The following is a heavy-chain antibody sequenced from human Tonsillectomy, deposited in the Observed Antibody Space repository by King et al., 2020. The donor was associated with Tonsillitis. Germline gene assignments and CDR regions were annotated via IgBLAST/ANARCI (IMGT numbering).Heavy chain of an antibody. CDR1: GGFSSSHY. CDR2: IDYSGYT. J-gene: IGHJ4*02. Sequence: VQLQESGPGLVKPSETLSLTCTVSGGFSSSHYWTWIRQPPGKGLEWLGYIDYSGYTDYKSSLRGRVSISADTSKNQFSLKLTSVTAADTAVYYCAREYTYFDYWGQGTLVTVSS. D-gene: IGHD5-18*01. V-gene: IGHV4-59*11. CDR3: AREYTYFDY.